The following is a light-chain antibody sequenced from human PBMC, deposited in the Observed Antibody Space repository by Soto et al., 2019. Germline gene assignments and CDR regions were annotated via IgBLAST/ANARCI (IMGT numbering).Light chain of an antibody. V-gene: IGLV1-44*01. CDR3: AAWDDRLSGPV. Sequence: QAVVTQPPSASGTPGQRVTISCSGSNSNIGSNTVHWYQQLTGTAPKLLIYSNNQRPSGVPDRFSGSKSGTSASLAISGLQSEDEADYYCAAWDDRLSGPVFGPGTKLTVL. CDR2: SNN. CDR1: NSNIGSNT. J-gene: IGLJ1*01.